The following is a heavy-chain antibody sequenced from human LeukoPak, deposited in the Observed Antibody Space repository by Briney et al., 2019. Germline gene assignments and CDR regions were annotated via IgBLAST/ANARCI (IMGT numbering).Heavy chain of an antibody. D-gene: IGHD6-13*01. Sequence: PSETLSLTCTVPGGSISSSSYYWGWIRQPPGKGLEWIGSIYYSGSTYYNPSLKSRVTISVDTSKNQFSLKLSSVTAADTAVYYCATLAAAGTFFDYWGQGTLVTVSS. CDR2: IYYSGST. CDR1: GGSISSSSYY. V-gene: IGHV4-39*01. CDR3: ATLAAAGTFFDY. J-gene: IGHJ4*02.